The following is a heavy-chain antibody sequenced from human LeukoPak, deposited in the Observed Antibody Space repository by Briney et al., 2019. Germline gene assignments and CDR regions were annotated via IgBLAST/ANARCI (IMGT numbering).Heavy chain of an antibody. CDR3: AIGRRLGYNYGQESV. CDR1: GFIFSDYC. D-gene: IGHD3-9*01. V-gene: IGHV3-30*03. CDR2: TSYDGSKK. Sequence: GGSLRLSCTPSGFIFSDYCMHWVRQAPGKGLEWVAITSYDGSKKYYADSVKGRFTIYRDNSKNTLYLEMNSLRSEDTAVYYCAIGRRLGYNYGQESVWGQGPMVTVSS. J-gene: IGHJ3*01.